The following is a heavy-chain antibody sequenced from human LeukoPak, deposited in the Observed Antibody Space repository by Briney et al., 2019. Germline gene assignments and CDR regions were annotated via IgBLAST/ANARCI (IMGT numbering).Heavy chain of an antibody. D-gene: IGHD3-16*02. Sequence: SETLSLTCTVSGGSISSSSYYWGWIRQPPGKGLEWIGSIYYSGSTYYNPSLKSRVTISVDTSKNQFSLKLSSVTAADTSVYYCARRTFGGVIKYWGQGTLVAVSS. CDR2: IYYSGST. J-gene: IGHJ4*02. CDR1: GGSISSSSYY. V-gene: IGHV4-39*07. CDR3: ARRTFGGVIKY.